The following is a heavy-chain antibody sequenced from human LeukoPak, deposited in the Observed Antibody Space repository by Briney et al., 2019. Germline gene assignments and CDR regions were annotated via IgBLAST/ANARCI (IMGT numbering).Heavy chain of an antibody. J-gene: IGHJ5*02. CDR2: INPNSGGT. CDR1: GYTFTGYY. V-gene: IGHV1-2*02. CDR3: ARDFRGIAAAADWFDP. Sequence: ASVTVSCKASGYTFTGYYMHWVRQAPGQGLEWMGWINPNSGGTNYAQKFQGRVTMTRDTSISTAYMELSRLRSDDTAVYYCARDFRGIAAAADWFDPWGQGTLVTVSS. D-gene: IGHD6-13*01.